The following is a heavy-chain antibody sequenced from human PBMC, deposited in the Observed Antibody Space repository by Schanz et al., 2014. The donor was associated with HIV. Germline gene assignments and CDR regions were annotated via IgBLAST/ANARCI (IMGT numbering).Heavy chain of an antibody. CDR2: VSRSGANT. D-gene: IGHD3-3*01. J-gene: IGHJ2*01. CDR1: GFTFSNYA. CDR3: STSGYYPPDL. V-gene: IGHV3-23*04. Sequence: DVQLVESGGGVVQPGRSLRLSCAVSGFTFSNYAMHWVRQAPGKGLEWLAGVSRSGANTYYADSVKGRFTISRDNSENTLFLQVNSLRAEDTAVYYCSTSGYYPPDLWGRGTLVTVSS.